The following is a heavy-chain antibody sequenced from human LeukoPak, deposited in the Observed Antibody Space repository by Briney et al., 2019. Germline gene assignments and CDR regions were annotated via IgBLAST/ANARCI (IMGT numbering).Heavy chain of an antibody. J-gene: IGHJ5*02. CDR3: AREPWGDQGWFDP. Sequence: SVKVSCKASGGTFSSYAISWVRQAPGQGLEWMGRIIPILGIANYAQKFQGRVTITVDKSTSTAYMELSSLRSEDTAVYYCAREPWGDQGWFDPWGQGTLVTVSS. CDR1: GGTFSSYA. D-gene: IGHD2-21*02. CDR2: IIPILGIA. V-gene: IGHV1-69*04.